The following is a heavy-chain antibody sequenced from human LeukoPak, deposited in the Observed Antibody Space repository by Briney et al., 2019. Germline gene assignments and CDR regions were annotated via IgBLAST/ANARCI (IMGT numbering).Heavy chain of an antibody. V-gene: IGHV1-8*01. CDR2: MNPNSGNT. Sequence: GASVKVSCKASGYTFTSYDINWVRQATGQGIEWMGWMNPNSGNTGYAQKFQGRVTMTRNTSISTAYMELSSLRSEDTAVYYCARGAPRGGSSGWYTLYYYYYMDVWGKGTTVTVSS. CDR1: GYTFTSYD. CDR3: ARGAPRGGSSGWYTLYYYYYMDV. D-gene: IGHD6-19*01. J-gene: IGHJ6*03.